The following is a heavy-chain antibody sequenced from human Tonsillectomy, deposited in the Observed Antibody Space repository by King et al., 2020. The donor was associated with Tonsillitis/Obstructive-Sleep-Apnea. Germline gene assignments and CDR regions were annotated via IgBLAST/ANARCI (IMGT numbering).Heavy chain of an antibody. CDR1: GGSFSGYY. D-gene: IGHD2-2*01. Sequence: VQLQQWGAGLLKPSETLSLTCAVYGGSFSGYYWSWIRQPPGKGLEWIGVINHSGSTNYNPSLKSRVTISVDTSKNQFSLKLSSVTAADTAVYYCARGGDFVVVPAAFSGFDPWGQGTLVTVSS. V-gene: IGHV4-34*01. CDR3: ARGGDFVVVPAAFSGFDP. J-gene: IGHJ5*02. CDR2: INHSGST.